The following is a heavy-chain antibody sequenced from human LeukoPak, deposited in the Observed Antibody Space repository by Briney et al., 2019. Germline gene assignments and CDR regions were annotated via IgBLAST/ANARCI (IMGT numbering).Heavy chain of an antibody. Sequence: ASVKVSCKASGYIFTSYPIHWVRQAPGRRLEWMGWINTGNGNTKYSQRFEGRVTVTTDTSAAAAYMELGSLRSEDTAVYYCARDRAMADYWGQGTLVTVS. D-gene: IGHD5-18*01. CDR3: ARDRAMADY. CDR2: INTGNGNT. V-gene: IGHV1-3*04. CDR1: GYIFTSYP. J-gene: IGHJ4*02.